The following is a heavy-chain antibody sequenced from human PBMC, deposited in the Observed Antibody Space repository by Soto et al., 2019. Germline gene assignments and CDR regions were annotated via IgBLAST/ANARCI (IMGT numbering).Heavy chain of an antibody. J-gene: IGHJ4*02. D-gene: IGHD3-10*01. CDR1: GFTFSSYA. CDR3: ARESYYGSGATVVAY. CDR2: ISGSGGST. Sequence: GGSLRLSCAASGFTFSSYAMSWVRQAPGKGLEWFSVISGSGGSTYYADSVKGRFTISRDNSKNTLYLQMNSLRAEDTAVYYCARESYYGSGATVVAYWGQGTPVTVSS. V-gene: IGHV3-23*01.